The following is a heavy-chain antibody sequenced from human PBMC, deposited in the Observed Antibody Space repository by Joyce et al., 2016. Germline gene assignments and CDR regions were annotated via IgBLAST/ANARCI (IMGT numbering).Heavy chain of an antibody. CDR1: GGSISSGGYY. CDR2: IYYRRMP. J-gene: IGHJ4*02. Sequence: QVQLQESGPRLVKPSQTLTLICTVPGGSISSGGYYWSWLRQHPGKGLDWIGYIYYRRMPHYRPSLRIQVTISVDTSKNQFSLKLTSVTAAYTAGDYCARSSVVDIVATTVRYYFDYWGQGTLVTVSS. V-gene: IGHV4-31*01. CDR3: ARSSVVDIVATTVRYYFDY. D-gene: IGHD5-12*01.